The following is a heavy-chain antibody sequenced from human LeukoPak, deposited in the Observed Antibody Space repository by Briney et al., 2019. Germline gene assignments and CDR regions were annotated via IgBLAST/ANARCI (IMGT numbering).Heavy chain of an antibody. CDR3: AKYPYVGGGYHFDS. V-gene: IGHV3-23*01. CDR2: ITGSGGDT. J-gene: IGHJ4*02. CDR1: GFTFSSYA. Sequence: GGSLRHSCAASGFTFSSYAMNWARQAPGKGLEWVSTITGSGGDTYYADSVKGRFTISRDNSKNTLYLQMNSLRAEDTAIYYCAKYPYVGGGYHFDSWGQGSLVTVSS. D-gene: IGHD3-22*01.